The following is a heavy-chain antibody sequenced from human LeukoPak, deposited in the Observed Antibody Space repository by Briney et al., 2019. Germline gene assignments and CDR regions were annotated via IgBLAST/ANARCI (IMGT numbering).Heavy chain of an antibody. CDR3: ARDQTYDSSGYWFDY. V-gene: IGHV3-7*01. CDR2: IKQDGSEK. Sequence: GGSLRLSCAASGFTFSSYAMSWVRQAPGKGLEWVANIKQDGSEKYYVDSVKGRFTISRDNAKNSLYLQMNSLRAEDTAVYYCARDQTYDSSGYWFDYWGQGTLVTVSS. J-gene: IGHJ4*02. D-gene: IGHD3-22*01. CDR1: GFTFSSYA.